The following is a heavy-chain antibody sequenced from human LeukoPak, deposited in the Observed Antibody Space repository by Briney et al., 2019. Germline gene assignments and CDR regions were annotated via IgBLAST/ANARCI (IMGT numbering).Heavy chain of an antibody. CDR1: GGSISSGGYS. CDR2: IYHSGST. D-gene: IGHD3-10*01. CDR3: ASGGWFGELGDY. V-gene: IGHV4-30-2*01. Sequence: PSQTLSLTCAVSGGSISSGGYSWSWIRQPPGKGLEWIGYIYHSGSTYYNPSLKSRVTISVDRSKNQFSLKLSSVTAADTAVYYCASGGWFGELGDYWGQGTLVTVSS. J-gene: IGHJ4*02.